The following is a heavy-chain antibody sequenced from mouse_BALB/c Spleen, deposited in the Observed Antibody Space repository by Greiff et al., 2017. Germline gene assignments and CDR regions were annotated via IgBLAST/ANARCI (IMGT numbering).Heavy chain of an antibody. D-gene: IGHD1-1*01. V-gene: IGHV5-2*01. CDR2: INSDGGST. CDR1: EYEFPSHD. CDR3: TREEDYYGSSPFAY. J-gene: IGHJ3*01. Sequence: EVQGVESGGGLVQPGESLKLSCESNEYEFPSHDMSWVRKTPEKRLELVAAINSDGGSTYYPDTMERRFIISRDNTKKTLYLQMSSLRSEDTALYYCTREEDYYGSSPFAYWGQGTLVTVSA.